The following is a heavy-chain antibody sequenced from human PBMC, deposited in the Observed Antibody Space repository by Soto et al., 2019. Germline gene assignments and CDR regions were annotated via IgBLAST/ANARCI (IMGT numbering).Heavy chain of an antibody. V-gene: IGHV6-1*01. CDR3: ARWSVSGSYRDWFDP. D-gene: IGHD1-26*01. CDR2: TYYRSKWYN. CDR1: GDSVSSNSAA. J-gene: IGHJ5*02. Sequence: SQTLSLTCAIPGDSVSSNSAAWNWIRQYPSRGLEWLGRTYYRSKWYNDYAVSVKSRITINTDTSKNQFSLQLNSVTPEDTAVYYGARWSVSGSYRDWFDPWGQGTLVTVSS.